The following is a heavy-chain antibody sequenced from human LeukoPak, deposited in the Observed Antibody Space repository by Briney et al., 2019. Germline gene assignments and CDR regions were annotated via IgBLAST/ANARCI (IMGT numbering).Heavy chain of an antibody. Sequence: PGGSLRLSCVASGFTVSSSYMNWVRQAPGKGLEWVSVLYSGGSTKYAESVKGRFTISRDNSENTLYLQMNSLRVEDTAMYFCARDPPRGFGNAFDIWGQGTMVTVSP. D-gene: IGHD2-15*01. CDR3: ARDPPRGFGNAFDI. V-gene: IGHV3-53*01. CDR1: GFTVSSSY. CDR2: LYSGGST. J-gene: IGHJ3*02.